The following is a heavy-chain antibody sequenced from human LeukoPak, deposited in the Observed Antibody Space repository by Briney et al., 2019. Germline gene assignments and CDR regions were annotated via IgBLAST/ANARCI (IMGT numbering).Heavy chain of an antibody. Sequence: GGSLRLSCAASGFTFSSFAMHWVRQAPGKGLEWVSPMSGDATSTYYADSVKGRFTISRDNSKNTLYLQMNSLRAEDTAVYYCAKRTSGSSLYSSDYWGQGTLVTVSS. CDR3: AKRTSGSSLYSSDY. V-gene: IGHV3-23*01. D-gene: IGHD6-13*01. CDR2: MSGDATST. J-gene: IGHJ4*02. CDR1: GFTFSSFA.